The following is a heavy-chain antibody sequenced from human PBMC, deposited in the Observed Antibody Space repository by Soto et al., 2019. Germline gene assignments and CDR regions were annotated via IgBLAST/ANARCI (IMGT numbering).Heavy chain of an antibody. CDR1: PYSFTASY. V-gene: IGHV1-46*01. D-gene: IGHD3-22*01. Sequence: AASVKVSCKASPYSFTASYMHWVRQAPGQGLEWMGMINPPGDGTAYAQKFQGRVTFTRDTSTRTVYLELSSLGSEDTAMYFCAATRGYSPPFDSWGQGTQVTVSS. CDR3: AATRGYSPPFDS. CDR2: INPPGDGT. J-gene: IGHJ4*02.